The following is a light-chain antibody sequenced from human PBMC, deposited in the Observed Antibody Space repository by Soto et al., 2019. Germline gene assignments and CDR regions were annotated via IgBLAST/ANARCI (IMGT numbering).Light chain of an antibody. CDR2: GAS. CDR1: QSVRSSY. CDR3: QQYGSSPST. J-gene: IGKJ2*02. Sequence: EIELTQSPGTLSLSPGERATLSCRASQSVRSSYLAWYQQTPGQAPRLLIYGASSRATGIPDRFSGSGSGTDFTLTISRLEPEDFAVYYCQQYGSSPSTFGQGTKLEIK. V-gene: IGKV3-20*01.